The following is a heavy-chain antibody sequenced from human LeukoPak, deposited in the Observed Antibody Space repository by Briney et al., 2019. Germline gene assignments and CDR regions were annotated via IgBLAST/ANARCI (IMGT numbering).Heavy chain of an antibody. CDR2: IIPILGIA. J-gene: IGHJ6*02. CDR1: GGTFSSYA. V-gene: IGHV1-69*04. CDR3: ARSRSSSTRGYYYYGMDV. Sequence: SVKVSCKASGGTFSSYAISWVRQAPGQGLEWMVRIIPILGIANYAQKFQGRVTITADKSTSTAYMELSSLRSEDTAVYYCARSRSSSTRGYYYYGMDVWGQGTTVTVSS. D-gene: IGHD6-6*01.